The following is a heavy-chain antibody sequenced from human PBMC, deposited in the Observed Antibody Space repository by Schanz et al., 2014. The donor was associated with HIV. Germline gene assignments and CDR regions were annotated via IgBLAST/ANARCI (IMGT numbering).Heavy chain of an antibody. D-gene: IGHD6-19*01. Sequence: QVQLVESGGGVVQPGRSLRLSCAVSGFTFSNYAMHWVRQAPGKGLEWEAVISYDGSNKYYADSVKGRFTISRDNSKNTLYLQMNSLRAEDTAVYYCAREGESSGRAGLFDLWGQGAMVTVSS. CDR3: AREGESSGRAGLFDL. CDR1: GFTFSNYA. V-gene: IGHV3-30-3*01. J-gene: IGHJ3*01. CDR2: ISYDGSNK.